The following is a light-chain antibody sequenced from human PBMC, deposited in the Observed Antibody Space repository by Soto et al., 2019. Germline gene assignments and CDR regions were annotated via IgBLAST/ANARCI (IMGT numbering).Light chain of an antibody. CDR2: AAS. J-gene: IGKJ4*01. CDR3: QQLNSYPLT. CDR1: QGISSY. Sequence: DIQMTQSPSTLSASVGDRVTITCRASQGISSYLAWYQQKPGKAPKLLIYAASTLESGVPSRFSGSGSGTEFTLTISSLQPEDCATYYCQQLNSYPLTFGGGTKVEIK. V-gene: IGKV1-9*01.